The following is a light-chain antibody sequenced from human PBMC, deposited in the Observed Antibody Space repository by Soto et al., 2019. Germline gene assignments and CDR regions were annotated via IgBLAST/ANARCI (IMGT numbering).Light chain of an antibody. V-gene: IGKV1-5*03. CDR3: LQDYNCPLT. CDR1: QTISSW. J-gene: IGKJ4*01. Sequence: DIQMTQSPSTLSGSVGDRVTTTCRASQTISSWLAWYQQKPGKAPKLLIYKASTLKSGVPSRFSGSGSGTDFTLTISSLQPEDFATYYCLQDYNCPLTFGGGTKVDIK. CDR2: KAS.